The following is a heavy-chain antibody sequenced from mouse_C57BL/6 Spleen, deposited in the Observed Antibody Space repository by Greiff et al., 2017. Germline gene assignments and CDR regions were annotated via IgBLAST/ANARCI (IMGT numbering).Heavy chain of an antibody. Sequence: QVQLQQSGPELVKPGASVKISCKASGYSFTSYYIHWVKQRPGQGLEWIGWIYPGSGNTKYNEKFKGKATLTADTSSSTAYMQLSSLTSEDSAVYYCARSYSNYPAWFAYWGQGTLVTVSA. CDR2: IYPGSGNT. CDR1: GYSFTSYY. D-gene: IGHD2-5*01. CDR3: ARSYSNYPAWFAY. J-gene: IGHJ3*01. V-gene: IGHV1-66*01.